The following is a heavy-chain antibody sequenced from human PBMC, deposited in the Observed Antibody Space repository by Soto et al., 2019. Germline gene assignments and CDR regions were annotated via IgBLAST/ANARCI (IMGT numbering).Heavy chain of an antibody. Sequence: ASVKVSCKASGGTFSSFTVNWVRQAPGQGLEWMGGFMPILGSANYAQKFQGRVTIIADESTNTGYLELSSLGSEDTAVYYCARGNAFDIWGQGTVVTVSS. CDR2: FMPILGSA. CDR3: ARGNAFDI. V-gene: IGHV1-69*13. J-gene: IGHJ3*02. CDR1: GGTFSSFT.